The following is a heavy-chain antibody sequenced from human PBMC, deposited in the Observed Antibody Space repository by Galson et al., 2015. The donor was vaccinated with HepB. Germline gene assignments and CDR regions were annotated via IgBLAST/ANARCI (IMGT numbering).Heavy chain of an antibody. J-gene: IGHJ6*03. V-gene: IGHV3-7*03. CDR1: GFTFSSYW. D-gene: IGHD3-9*01. Sequence: SLRLSCAASGFTFSSYWMSWVRQAPGKGLEWVANIKQDGSEKYYVDSVKGRFTISRDNAKNSLYLQMNSLRAEDTAVYYCARDHDWRYYYYYYMDVWGKGTTVTVSS. CDR2: IKQDGSEK. CDR3: ARDHDWRYYYYYYMDV.